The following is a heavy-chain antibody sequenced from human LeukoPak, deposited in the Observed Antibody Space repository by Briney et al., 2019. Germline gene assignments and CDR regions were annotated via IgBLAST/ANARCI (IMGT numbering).Heavy chain of an antibody. Sequence: SGGSLRLSCAASGFTFSSYAMSWVRQAPGKGLEWVSAISGSGGSTYYADSVKGRFTISRDNSKNTLYLQMNSLRAEDTAVYYCAKDLLAALVGAFDAFDIWGQGTMVTVSS. CDR1: GFTFSSYA. J-gene: IGHJ3*02. D-gene: IGHD1-26*01. CDR3: AKDLLAALVGAFDAFDI. V-gene: IGHV3-23*01. CDR2: ISGSGGST.